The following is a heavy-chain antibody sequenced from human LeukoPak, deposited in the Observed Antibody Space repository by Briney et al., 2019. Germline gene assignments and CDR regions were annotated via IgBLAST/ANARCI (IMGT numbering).Heavy chain of an antibody. J-gene: IGHJ5*02. Sequence: GGSLRLSCAASGFTVSSNYMSWVRQAPGKGLEWVSSISSSSSYIYYADSVKGRFTISRDNAKNSLYLQMNSLRAEDTAVYYCARVLMYGLDPWGQGTLVTVSS. D-gene: IGHD2-8*01. V-gene: IGHV3-21*01. CDR3: ARVLMYGLDP. CDR2: ISSSSSYI. CDR1: GFTVSSNY.